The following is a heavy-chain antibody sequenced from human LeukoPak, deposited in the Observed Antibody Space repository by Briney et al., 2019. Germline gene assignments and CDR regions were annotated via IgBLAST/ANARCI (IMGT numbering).Heavy chain of an antibody. V-gene: IGHV3-7*05. CDR1: GFNFSNNW. J-gene: IGHJ6*02. Sequence: PGGSLRLSCAASGFNFSNNWMNWVRLAPGKGLECVANIRQDGTEKYYVDSVKGRFTISRDNAKNSLYLQMNSLRAEDTAGYYCARGSGMDVWGQGTTVTVSS. CDR3: ARGSGMDV. CDR2: IRQDGTEK.